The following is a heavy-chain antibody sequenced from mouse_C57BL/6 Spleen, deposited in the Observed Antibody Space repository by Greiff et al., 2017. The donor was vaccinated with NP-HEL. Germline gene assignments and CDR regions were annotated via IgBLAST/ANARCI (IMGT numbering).Heavy chain of an antibody. Sequence: EVQVVESGGGLVKPGGSLKLSCAASGFTFSSYAMSWVRQTPEKRLEWVATISDGGSYTYYPDNVKGRFTISRDNAKNNLYLQMSHLKSEDTAMYYCAREGQTAQATWFAYWGQGTLVTVSA. D-gene: IGHD3-2*02. CDR3: AREGQTAQATWFAY. V-gene: IGHV5-4*01. CDR1: GFTFSSYA. CDR2: ISDGGSYT. J-gene: IGHJ3*01.